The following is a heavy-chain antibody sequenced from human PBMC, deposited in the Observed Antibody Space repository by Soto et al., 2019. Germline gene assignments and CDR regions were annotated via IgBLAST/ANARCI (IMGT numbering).Heavy chain of an antibody. V-gene: IGHV1-69*10. J-gene: IGHJ6*02. Sequence: SVKVSCKASGYTLTNYAISWVRQAPGQGPEWMGWIIPILGIANYAQKFQGRVTITAGKSTSTAYMELSSLRSEDTAVYYCARAEYSYGYYYYYGMDVWGQGTTVTVSS. CDR1: GYTLTNYA. CDR2: IIPILGIA. CDR3: ARAEYSYGYYYYYGMDV. D-gene: IGHD5-18*01.